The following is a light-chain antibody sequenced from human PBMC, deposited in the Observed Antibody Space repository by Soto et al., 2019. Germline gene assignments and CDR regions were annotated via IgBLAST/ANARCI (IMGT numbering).Light chain of an antibody. CDR1: QSLVHSDGNTY. J-gene: IGKJ2*01. CDR2: KVS. CDR3: MQGTHWPPYT. Sequence: DVVMTQSPLSLPVTLGQPASISFRSSQSLVHSDGNTYLNWFHQRPGQSPRRLIYKVSNRDSWVPDRFSGSVSGTDFTLKISRVEAEDVGVYYGMQGTHWPPYTFGQGTKLEIK. V-gene: IGKV2-30*02.